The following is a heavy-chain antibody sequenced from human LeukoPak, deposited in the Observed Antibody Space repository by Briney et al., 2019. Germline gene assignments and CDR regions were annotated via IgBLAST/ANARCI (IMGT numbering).Heavy chain of an antibody. CDR2: IDGAGGEK. CDR3: ARDGVPAARDL. D-gene: IGHD2-2*01. V-gene: IGHV3-7*01. CDR1: GITFNSYT. Sequence: GGSLRLSCAASGITFNSYTMNWVRQAPGKGLEWVGNIDGAGGEKHYVDSVKGRFTISRDNAKTSLYLHMNSLRAEDTAVYYCARDGVPAARDLWGQGTMVIVSS. J-gene: IGHJ3*01.